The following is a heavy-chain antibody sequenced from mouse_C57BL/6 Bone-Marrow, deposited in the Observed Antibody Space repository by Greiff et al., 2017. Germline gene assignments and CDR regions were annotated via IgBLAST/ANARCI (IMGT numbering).Heavy chain of an antibody. CDR1: GFTFSDYG. CDR2: ISSGSSTI. J-gene: IGHJ4*01. CDR3: ARQGTTDAMDY. Sequence: EVMLVESGGGLVKPGGSLKLSCAASGFTFSDYGMHWVRQAPEKGLEWVAYISSGSSTIYYADTVKGRFTISRDNAKNTLFLQMTSLRSEDTAMYYCARQGTTDAMDYWGQGTSVTVSS. D-gene: IGHD1-1*01. V-gene: IGHV5-17*01.